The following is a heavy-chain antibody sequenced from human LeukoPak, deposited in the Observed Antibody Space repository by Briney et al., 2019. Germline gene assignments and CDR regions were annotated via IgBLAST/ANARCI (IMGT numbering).Heavy chain of an antibody. CDR1: VASISTYF. V-gene: IGHV4-59*08. Sequence: SETLSLTCTVSVASISTYFWYWIRQPPGKGLEWIGYVYSSGSTNYNPSLKSRVTISVDTAKNQVSLKLSSVTAADTAMYYCARQVYRSPYAFDIWGQGTVVTVSS. J-gene: IGHJ3*02. D-gene: IGHD6-13*01. CDR2: VYSSGST. CDR3: ARQVYRSPYAFDI.